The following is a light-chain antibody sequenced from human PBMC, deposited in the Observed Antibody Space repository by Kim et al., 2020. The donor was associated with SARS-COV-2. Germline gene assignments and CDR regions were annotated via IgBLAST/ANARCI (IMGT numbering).Light chain of an antibody. CDR2: TTD. CDR3: SAWDSSLNAWV. Sequence: RQTATLTCTGNSNNSGNHGASWLQQQQGRPPTLLSYTTDRRPSAISERFSASRSGNTASLTITGLQPEDEADYYWSAWDSSLNAWVFGGGTQLTVL. J-gene: IGLJ3*02. CDR1: SNNSGNHG. V-gene: IGLV10-54*01.